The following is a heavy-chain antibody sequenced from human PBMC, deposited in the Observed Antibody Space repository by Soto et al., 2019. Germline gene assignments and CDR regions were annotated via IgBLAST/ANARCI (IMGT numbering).Heavy chain of an antibody. CDR2: IYYSGST. V-gene: IGHV4-59*01. J-gene: IGHJ4*02. D-gene: IGHD3-9*01. Sequence: SETLSLTCTVSGGSISSYYWSWIRQPPGKGLEWIGYIYYSGSTNYNPSLKSRVTISVDTSKNQFSLKLSSVTAADTAVYYCARVGGTHAIFDWGQGTLVTVSS. CDR1: GGSISSYY. CDR3: ARVGGTHAIFD.